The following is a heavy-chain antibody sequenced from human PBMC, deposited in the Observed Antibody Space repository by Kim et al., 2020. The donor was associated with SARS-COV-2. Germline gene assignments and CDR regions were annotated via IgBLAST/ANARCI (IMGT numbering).Heavy chain of an antibody. D-gene: IGHD3-10*01. V-gene: IGHV4-59*13. CDR2: IYYSGNT. Sequence: SETLSLTCTVSGGSISNYHWSWIRQPPGKGLEWIGYIYYSGNTNYNPPLKSRVTISVDTSKNQCSLELGSVTAADTALYYCARTSGSGSRYFDYWGQGALVTVSS. J-gene: IGHJ4*02. CDR3: ARTSGSGSRYFDY. CDR1: GGSISNYH.